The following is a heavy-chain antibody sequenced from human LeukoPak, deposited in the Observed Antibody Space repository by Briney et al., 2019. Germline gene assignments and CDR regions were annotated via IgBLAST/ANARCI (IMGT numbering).Heavy chain of an antibody. V-gene: IGHV1-69*13. CDR2: IIPIFGTA. CDR1: GGTFSSYA. J-gene: IGHJ5*02. CDR3: ARCAVAGTIWFDP. Sequence: SVKVSCKASGGTFSSYAISWVRQAPGQGLEWMGGIIPIFGTANYAQKFQGRVTITADESTSTAYMELSSLRSEDTAVYYCARCAVAGTIWFDPWGQGTLVTVSS. D-gene: IGHD6-19*01.